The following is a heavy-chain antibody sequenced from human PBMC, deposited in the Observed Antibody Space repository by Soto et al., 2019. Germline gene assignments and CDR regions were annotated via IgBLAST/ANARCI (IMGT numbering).Heavy chain of an antibody. CDR1: GFTFSSYG. J-gene: IGHJ6*02. Sequence: QVQLVESGGGVVQPGRSLRLSCAASGFTFSSYGMHWVRQAPGKGLEWVAVISYDGSNKYYADSVKGRFTISRDNSKNTLYLQMNSLRAEDTAVYYCAKDRPTFISSSWNYYYYGMDVWGQGTTVTVSS. D-gene: IGHD6-13*01. V-gene: IGHV3-30*18. CDR3: AKDRPTFISSSWNYYYYGMDV. CDR2: ISYDGSNK.